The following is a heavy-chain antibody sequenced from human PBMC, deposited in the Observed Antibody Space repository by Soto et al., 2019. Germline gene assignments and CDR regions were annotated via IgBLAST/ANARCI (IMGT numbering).Heavy chain of an antibody. Sequence: GGSLRLSCAASGFTFSSYGMHWVRQAPGKGLEWVAVISYDGSNKYYADSVKGRFTISRDNSKNTLYLQMNSLRAEDTAVYYCAKDGAYSSGWPHYFDYWGQGTLVTVSS. D-gene: IGHD6-19*01. CDR3: AKDGAYSSGWPHYFDY. CDR1: GFTFSSYG. CDR2: ISYDGSNK. V-gene: IGHV3-30*18. J-gene: IGHJ4*02.